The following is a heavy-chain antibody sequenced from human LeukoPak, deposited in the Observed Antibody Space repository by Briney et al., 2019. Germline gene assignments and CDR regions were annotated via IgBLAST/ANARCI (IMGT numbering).Heavy chain of an antibody. CDR1: GFTVSSNY. CDR2: IYSGGNT. V-gene: IGHV3-66*01. J-gene: IGHJ6*03. CDR3: ALTAYGSENYYMGV. Sequence: GGSLRLSCADSGFTVSSNYMIWVRQAPGKGVEWVSVIYSGGNTYYAESVKGRFTISRDNSKNTLYLQMNSLRAEDTAVYYCALTAYGSENYYMGVWGKGTTVTISS. D-gene: IGHD3-10*01.